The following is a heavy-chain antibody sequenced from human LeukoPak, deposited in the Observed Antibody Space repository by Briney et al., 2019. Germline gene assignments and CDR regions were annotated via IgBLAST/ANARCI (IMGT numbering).Heavy chain of an antibody. J-gene: IGHJ3*02. D-gene: IGHD3-22*01. Sequence: SETLSLTCTVSGGSISSSSYYWGWIRQPPGKGLEWIGSIYYSGSTYYNPSLKSRVTISVDTSKNQFSLKLSSVTAADTAVYYCARRKDSSENAFDIWGQGTMVTVSS. V-gene: IGHV4-39*07. CDR3: ARRKDSSENAFDI. CDR1: GGSISSSSYY. CDR2: IYYSGST.